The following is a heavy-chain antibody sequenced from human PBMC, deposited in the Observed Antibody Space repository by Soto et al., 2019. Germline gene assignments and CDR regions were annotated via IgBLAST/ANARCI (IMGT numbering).Heavy chain of an antibody. D-gene: IGHD3-10*01. V-gene: IGHV3-23*01. Sequence: GGSLRLSCVASGLTFSTSDMAWVRQAPGRGLEWVSAIHGKDESTHYADPVKGRFTISRDNSKNTLFLQMNSLRADDSAVYFCAREVWFGGLLTVDHWGHGTLVTVSS. CDR2: IHGKDEST. CDR3: AREVWFGGLLTVDH. CDR1: GLTFSTSD. J-gene: IGHJ4*01.